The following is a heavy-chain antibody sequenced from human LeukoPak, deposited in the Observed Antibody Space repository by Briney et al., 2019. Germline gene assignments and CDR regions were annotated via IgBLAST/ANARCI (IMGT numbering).Heavy chain of an antibody. D-gene: IGHD3-10*01. CDR3: ARVISSGARDGFDI. V-gene: IGHV4-59*01. CDR1: GGSISSSY. Sequence: KPSETLSLTCTGSGGSISSSYWSWIRQPPGKGLEWIAYIYYSGRYSYTPSLKSRVSISMDTSKRQFSLKLTSVTAADTAVYYCARVISSGARDGFDIWGQGTMVTVSS. J-gene: IGHJ3*02. CDR2: IYYSGRY.